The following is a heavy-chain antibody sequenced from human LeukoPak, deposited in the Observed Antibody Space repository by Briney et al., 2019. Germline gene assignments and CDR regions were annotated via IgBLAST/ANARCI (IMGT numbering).Heavy chain of an antibody. J-gene: IGHJ3*02. CDR2: INHSGST. Sequence: PSETLSLACAVYGGSFSGYYWSWIRQPPGKGLEWIGEINHSGSTNYNPSLKSRVTISVDTSKNQFSLKLSSVTAADTAVYYCARGSPIQLWAGAFDIWGQGTMVTVSS. D-gene: IGHD5-18*01. CDR1: GGSFSGYY. CDR3: ARGSPIQLWAGAFDI. V-gene: IGHV4-34*01.